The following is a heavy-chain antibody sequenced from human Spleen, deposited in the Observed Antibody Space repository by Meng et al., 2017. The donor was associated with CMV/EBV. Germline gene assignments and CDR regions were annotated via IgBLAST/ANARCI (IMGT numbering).Heavy chain of an antibody. CDR3: ARDYVVRGVYSGY. D-gene: IGHD1-26*01. CDR2: ISAYSGNT. V-gene: IGHV1-18*01. CDR1: GYTVTDYG. Sequence: ASGYTVTDYGISWVRQAPGQGPEWMGWISAYSGNTKYAERFQGRVTMTTDTSTSTAYMELRSLRSDDTAVYFCARDYVVRGVYSGYWGQGTQVTVSS. J-gene: IGHJ4*02.